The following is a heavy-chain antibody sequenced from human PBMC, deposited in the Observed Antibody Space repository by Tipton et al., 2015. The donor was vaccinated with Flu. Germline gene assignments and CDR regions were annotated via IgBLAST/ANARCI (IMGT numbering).Heavy chain of an antibody. CDR3: ARREGVVVTGYLPPRSWFDP. Sequence: QLVQSGAEVKKPGESLKISCKGSGYSFTSYWIGWVCQMPGKGLEWMGIIYPGDSDTRYSPSFQGQVTISADKSISTAYLQWSGLKASDTAMYYCARREGVVVTGYLPPRSWFDPWGQGTLITVSS. D-gene: IGHD2-21*02. J-gene: IGHJ5*02. CDR1: GYSFTSYW. V-gene: IGHV5-51*01. CDR2: IYPGDSDT.